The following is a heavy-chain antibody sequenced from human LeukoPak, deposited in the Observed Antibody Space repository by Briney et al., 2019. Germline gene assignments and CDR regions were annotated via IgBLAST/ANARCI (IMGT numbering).Heavy chain of an antibody. Sequence: GGSLRLSCAASGFTVSSNYMSWVRQAPGKGLEWVANINQDGSEKYYVDSVRGRFAISRDNAKNSLYLQMNSLRAEDTAVYYCARVEDYDILTGFDYWGQGTLVTVSS. J-gene: IGHJ4*02. CDR2: INQDGSEK. D-gene: IGHD3-9*01. CDR1: GFTVSSNY. CDR3: ARVEDYDILTGFDY. V-gene: IGHV3-7*01.